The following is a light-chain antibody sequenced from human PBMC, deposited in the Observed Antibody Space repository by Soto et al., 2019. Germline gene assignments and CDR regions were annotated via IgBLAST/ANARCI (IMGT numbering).Light chain of an antibody. V-gene: IGKV1-12*01. CDR3: HQANYFPLT. J-gene: IGKJ4*01. CDR1: QGISSW. Sequence: DIQMTQSPSSVSASVVNRVTITCRARQGISSWLAWYQQKPGKAPHLLIYAASRLQSGVSSRFSVTISGTDFPLTISSLQPEDSAADCWHQANYFPLTFGGGTKVEIK. CDR2: AAS.